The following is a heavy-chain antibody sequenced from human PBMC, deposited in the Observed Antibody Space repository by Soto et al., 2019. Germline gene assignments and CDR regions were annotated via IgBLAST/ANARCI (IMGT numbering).Heavy chain of an antibody. CDR2: IIPILGIA. J-gene: IGHJ4*02. Sequence: QVQLVQSGAEVKKPGSSVKVSCKASGGTFSSYTISWVRQAPGQGLEWMGRIIPILGIANYAQKFQGRVTITADKSTSTAYMELCSLRSEDTAVYYCARDPLGGLELPYYFDYWGQGTLVTVSS. CDR1: GGTFSSYT. D-gene: IGHD1-7*01. V-gene: IGHV1-69*08. CDR3: ARDPLGGLELPYYFDY.